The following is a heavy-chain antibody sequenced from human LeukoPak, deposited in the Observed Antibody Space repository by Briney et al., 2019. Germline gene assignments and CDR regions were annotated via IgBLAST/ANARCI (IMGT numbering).Heavy chain of an antibody. J-gene: IGHJ6*02. CDR3: ARDFMVRGTSVDV. Sequence: SQTVSLTCTISGDSVSSNSAAWIWLGQSPSRGLEWLGRTYYRSTWYNDYSVSVKSRITINPDTSKNQFSLQLNSVTPADTAMCYCARDFMVRGTSVDVWGQGTTVTVSS. CDR1: GDSVSSNSAA. V-gene: IGHV6-1*01. CDR2: TYYRSTWYN. D-gene: IGHD3-10*01.